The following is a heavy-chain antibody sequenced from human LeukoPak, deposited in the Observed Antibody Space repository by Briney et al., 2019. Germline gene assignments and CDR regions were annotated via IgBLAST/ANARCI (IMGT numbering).Heavy chain of an antibody. V-gene: IGHV1-8*01. Sequence: ASVKVSCKASGYTFTSYDINWVRQATGQGLEWMGWMNPNGGNTGYAQKFQGRVTMTRNTSISTAYMELSSLRSEDTAVYYCARKYYYDSSGYYALTADYYYYYGMDVWGQGTTVTVSS. CDR2: MNPNGGNT. J-gene: IGHJ6*02. CDR3: ARKYYYDSSGYYALTADYYYYYGMDV. CDR1: GYTFTSYD. D-gene: IGHD3-22*01.